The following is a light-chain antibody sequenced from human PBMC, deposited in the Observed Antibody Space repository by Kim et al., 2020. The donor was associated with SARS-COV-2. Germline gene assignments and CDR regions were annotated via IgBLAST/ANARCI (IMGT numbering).Light chain of an antibody. Sequence: RVTISCNGSSSNSGAGYDVHWYQQLPGTGPKLLIYGNSNRPSGVPDRFSGSKSGTSASLAITGLQAEDEADYYCQSYDSSLSGYVFGTGTKVTVL. CDR1: SSNSGAGYD. J-gene: IGLJ1*01. CDR3: QSYDSSLSGYV. CDR2: GNS. V-gene: IGLV1-40*01.